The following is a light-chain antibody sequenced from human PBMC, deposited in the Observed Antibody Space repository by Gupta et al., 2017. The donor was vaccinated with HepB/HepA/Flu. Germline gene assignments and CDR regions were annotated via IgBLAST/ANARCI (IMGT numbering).Light chain of an antibody. CDR2: ATS. CDR3: QQTVTAPTT. Sequence: DIQMTQSPLFLSASVGDRVTLICRASQSINSYLNWYQQKVGTAPKLLIYATSTLQSGVPSRFSGSGYGTDFTLSISDVQPEDFATYYCQQTVTAPTTFGQGTKLDIK. V-gene: IGKV1-39*01. CDR1: QSINSY. J-gene: IGKJ2*01.